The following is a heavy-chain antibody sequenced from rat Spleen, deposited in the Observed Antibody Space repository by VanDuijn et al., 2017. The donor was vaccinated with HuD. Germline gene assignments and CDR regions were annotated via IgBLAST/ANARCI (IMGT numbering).Heavy chain of an antibody. CDR2: INSAGNT. J-gene: IGHJ3*01. D-gene: IGHD1-12*02. V-gene: IGHV3-3*01. Sequence: EVQLQESGPGLVKPSQSLSLTCSVTDHSITNGYRWNWIRKFPGNKLEWMGYINSAGNTLYNPSLKSRISITRDTSKNQFFLQVNSVTTEDTATYYCTTHYDGSYPFAYWGQGTLVTVSS. CDR3: TTHYDGSYPFAY. CDR1: DHSITNGYR.